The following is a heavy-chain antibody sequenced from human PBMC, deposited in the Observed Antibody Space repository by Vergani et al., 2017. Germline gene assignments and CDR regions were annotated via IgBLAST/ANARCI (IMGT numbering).Heavy chain of an antibody. CDR1: GYTFTGYY. V-gene: IGHV1-2*02. CDR2: INPNSGGT. J-gene: IGHJ4*02. CDR3: ARDGDILTGYYKFGY. Sequence: QVQLVQSGAEVKKPGASVKVSCKASGYTFTGYYMHWVRQAPGQGLEWMGWINPNSGGTNYAQKFQGRVTMTRDTSISIAYMELSRLRSDDTAVYYCARDGDILTGYYKFGYWGQGTLVTVSS. D-gene: IGHD3-9*01.